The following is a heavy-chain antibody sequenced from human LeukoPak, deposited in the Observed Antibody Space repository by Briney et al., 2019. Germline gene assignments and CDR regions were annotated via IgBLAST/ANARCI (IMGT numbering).Heavy chain of an antibody. Sequence: SETLSLTCAVYGGSFSGYYWSWIRQPPGKGLEWIGEINHSGSTNYNPSLKSRVTISVDTSKNQFSLKLSSVTAADTAVYYCARGGIVVVPAALYWYFDLWGRGTLVTVSS. CDR2: INHSGST. CDR1: GGSFSGYY. V-gene: IGHV4-34*01. CDR3: ARGGIVVVPAALYWYFDL. J-gene: IGHJ2*01. D-gene: IGHD2-2*01.